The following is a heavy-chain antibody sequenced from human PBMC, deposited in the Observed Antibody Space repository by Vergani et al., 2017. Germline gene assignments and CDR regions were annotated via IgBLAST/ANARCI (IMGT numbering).Heavy chain of an antibody. D-gene: IGHD6-6*01. CDR1: GFNFSTYN. Sequence: EVQLVESGGGLVQPGGSLRLSCVASGFNFSTYNMNWVRQAPGKGLEWVSSVTSNSRSQSYADSVKGRFTISRDSGKNSLFLQMNSLRDEDTAVYYCAREYNSSSGRGFDVWGQGTKVSVSS. CDR2: VTSNSRSQ. CDR3: AREYNSSSGRGFDV. J-gene: IGHJ3*01. V-gene: IGHV3-48*02.